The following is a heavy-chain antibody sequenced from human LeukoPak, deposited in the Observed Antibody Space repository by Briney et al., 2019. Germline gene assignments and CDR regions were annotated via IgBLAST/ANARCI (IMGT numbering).Heavy chain of an antibody. CDR2: INPSGGST. D-gene: IGHD2-8*01. V-gene: IGHV1-46*01. CDR3: ARDSNEWNWFDP. CDR1: GYTFTSYY. Sequence: ASVKVSCKASGYTFTSYYMHWVRQAPGQGLEWMGIINPSGGSTSYAQKFQGRVTITRDTSTSTVYMELSSLRSDDTAVYYCARDSNEWNWFDPWGQGTLVTVSS. J-gene: IGHJ5*02.